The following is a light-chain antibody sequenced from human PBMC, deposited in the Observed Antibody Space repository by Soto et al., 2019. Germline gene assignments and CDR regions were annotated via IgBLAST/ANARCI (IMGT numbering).Light chain of an antibody. CDR3: QQYHSFPLT. V-gene: IGKV1-5*01. J-gene: IGKJ4*01. Sequence: DIQMTQSPSTLSASVGDRVTITCRASQSVSSWLAWYQQKPGKAPNLLIYAAAGLESGVPSRFSGSGSGTEFTLTISSLQPDDFATYYCQQYHSFPLTFGGGTKVEI. CDR1: QSVSSW. CDR2: AAA.